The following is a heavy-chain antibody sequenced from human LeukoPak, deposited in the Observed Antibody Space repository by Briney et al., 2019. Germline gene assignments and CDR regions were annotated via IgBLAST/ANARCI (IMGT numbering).Heavy chain of an antibody. D-gene: IGHD5-18*01. Sequence: PGGSLRLSCAASGSTFSSYWMNWVRQAPGKGLEWVANINQDGSEKYYVDSVKGRFTISRDNAKRSLYLQMNSLRAEDTAVYYCARDLFSYGANQDDFWGQGTLVTVSS. V-gene: IGHV3-7*01. J-gene: IGHJ4*02. CDR3: ARDLFSYGANQDDF. CDR1: GSTFSSYW. CDR2: INQDGSEK.